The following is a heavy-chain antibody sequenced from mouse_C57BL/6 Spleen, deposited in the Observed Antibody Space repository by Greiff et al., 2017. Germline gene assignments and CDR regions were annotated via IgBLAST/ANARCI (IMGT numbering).Heavy chain of an antibody. V-gene: IGHV14-2*01. Sequence: DVQLQESGAELVKPGASVKLSCTASGFNIKDYYMHWVKQRTEQGLEWIGRIDPEDGKTKYAQKVQGQATITADTASNTAYLQLSSLTSEDTAVYYCARGETGTYFEGGGTGTTVTVSS. CDR3: ARGETGTYFEG. CDR2: IDPEDGKT. D-gene: IGHD4-1*01. CDR1: GFNIKDYY. J-gene: IGHJ1*03.